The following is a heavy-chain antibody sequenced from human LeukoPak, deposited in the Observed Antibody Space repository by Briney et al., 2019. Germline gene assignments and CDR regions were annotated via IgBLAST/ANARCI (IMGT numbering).Heavy chain of an antibody. Sequence: GGSLRLSCAASGFTFSSYAMHWVRQAPGKGLEWVAVISYDGSNKYYADSVKGRFTISRDNSKNTLYLQMNSLRAEDTAVYYCARDIPITMMYYYYGMDVWGQGTTVTVSS. J-gene: IGHJ6*02. CDR3: ARDIPITMMYYYYGMDV. CDR2: ISYDGSNK. CDR1: GFTFSSYA. V-gene: IGHV3-30-3*01. D-gene: IGHD3-22*01.